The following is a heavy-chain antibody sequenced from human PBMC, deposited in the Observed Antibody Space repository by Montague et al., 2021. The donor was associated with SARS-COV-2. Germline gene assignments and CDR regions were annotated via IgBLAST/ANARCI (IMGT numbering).Heavy chain of an antibody. D-gene: IGHD3-3*01. V-gene: IGHV4-38-2*02. Sequence: SETLSLTRSLSGFSISSGYYGGWIRQTPGKGLEWIGSRYQNGATXYSPSLKRPVTILLDTSKNQFSLSLTSVTAADTAVYYCARSGVGIFDFSYFDSWGQGSLVIVSS. CDR3: ARSGVGIFDFSYFDS. CDR1: GFSISSGYY. CDR2: RYQNGAT. J-gene: IGHJ4*02.